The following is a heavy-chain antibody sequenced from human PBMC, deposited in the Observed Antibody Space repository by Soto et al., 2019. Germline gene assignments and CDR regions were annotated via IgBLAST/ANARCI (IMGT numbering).Heavy chain of an antibody. CDR3: AHRVLRTVFGLVTTTAIYFDF. V-gene: IGHV2-5*02. Sequence: QITLNESGPTQVKPRQTLTLTCTFSGFSLTTSGVGVGWIRQSPGKAPEWLALIYWDDDKSYSPSLKSRLTITKDTYKNQVVLTMADLDPADTATYYCAHRVLRTVFGLVTTTAIYFDFWGQGTPVAVSS. D-gene: IGHD3-3*01. CDR2: IYWDDDK. CDR1: GFSLTTSGVG. J-gene: IGHJ4*02.